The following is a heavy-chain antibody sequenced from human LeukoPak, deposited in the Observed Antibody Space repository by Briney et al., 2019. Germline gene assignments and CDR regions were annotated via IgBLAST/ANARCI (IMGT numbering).Heavy chain of an antibody. Sequence: PGGSLRLSCAASGXTFKNFAMSWVRQAPGKGLEWLVVTSGDEDSTHYADSVRGHFVISTDNSKNTSFLHMNSLRAEDTAVYYCTIDLMTGFSSGWHFGYWGQGTLVTVSS. J-gene: IGHJ4*02. CDR2: TSGDEDST. D-gene: IGHD6-19*01. CDR1: GXTFKNFA. CDR3: TIDLMTGFSSGWHFGY. V-gene: IGHV3-23*01.